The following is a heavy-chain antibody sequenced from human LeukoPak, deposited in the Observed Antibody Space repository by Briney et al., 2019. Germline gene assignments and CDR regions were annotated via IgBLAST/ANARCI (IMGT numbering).Heavy chain of an antibody. CDR1: GYTFTSYD. D-gene: IGHD4-23*01. CDR2: MNPNSGNT. CDR3: ARGTVVVVTPTRFDP. Sequence: ASVKVSCKASGYTFTSYDINWVRQATGQGLEWMGWMNPNSGNTGYAQKFQGRVTMTRDTSTSTVYMELSSLRSEDTAVYYCARGTVVVVTPTRFDPWGQGTLVTVSS. J-gene: IGHJ5*02. V-gene: IGHV1-8*01.